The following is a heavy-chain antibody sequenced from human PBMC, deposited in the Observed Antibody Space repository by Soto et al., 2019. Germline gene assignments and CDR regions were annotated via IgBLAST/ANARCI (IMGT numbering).Heavy chain of an antibody. CDR1: GFTFNNYA. CDR3: EKGRGGSGSLTPRVDF. J-gene: IGHJ4*02. Sequence: EVQLLESGGGWVQPGGSLRLSCAASGFTFNNYAMTWVRQAPGKGLEWVSAISGGGDTTSYSDSVKGRFTVSRDGSKNTLYRQMSSLSAEDTALYYCEKGRGGSGSLTPRVDFWGQGTLVTVSS. V-gene: IGHV3-23*01. D-gene: IGHD3-10*01. CDR2: ISGGGDTT.